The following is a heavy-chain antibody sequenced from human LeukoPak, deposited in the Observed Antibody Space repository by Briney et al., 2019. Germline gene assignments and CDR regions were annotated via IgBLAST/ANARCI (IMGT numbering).Heavy chain of an antibody. Sequence: PSETLSLTCTVSGGSVSIFYWSWIRQPPGKGLEWIGCIQYSGSTYYNPSLKSRATISVDTSKNLFSLRLNSVTDADTALYSCARGLRGYIYGPWDYWGQGTLVTVSS. CDR2: IQYSGST. J-gene: IGHJ4*02. D-gene: IGHD5-18*01. CDR3: ARGLRGYIYGPWDY. V-gene: IGHV4-59*02. CDR1: GGSVSIFY.